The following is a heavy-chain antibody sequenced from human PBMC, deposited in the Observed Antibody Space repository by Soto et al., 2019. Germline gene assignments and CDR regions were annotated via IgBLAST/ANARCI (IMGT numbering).Heavy chain of an antibody. CDR2: INHSGST. CDR3: ARDADYNWNWFDP. CDR1: GGSISSSSYY. J-gene: IGHJ5*02. D-gene: IGHD1-20*01. Sequence: SETLSLTCTVSGGSISSSSYYWGWIRQPPGKGLEWIGEINHSGSTNYNPSLKSRVTISVDMSKNQFSLKLSSVTAADTAVYYCARDADYNWNWFDPWGQGTLVTVSS. V-gene: IGHV4-39*07.